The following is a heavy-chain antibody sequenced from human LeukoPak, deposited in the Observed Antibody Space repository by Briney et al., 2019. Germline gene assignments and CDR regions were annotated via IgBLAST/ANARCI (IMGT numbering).Heavy chain of an antibody. V-gene: IGHV4-39*01. CDR2: ISYGGST. J-gene: IGHJ5*02. CDR1: GGSISSSSYS. Sequence: SETLSLTCTVSGGSISSSSYSWGWIRQAPGKGLEWIGIISYGGSTHYNPSLKSRVYIAVDTSKNQFSLKLSSVTAADTAVYYCARSWYYGSGRYYPDWFDPWGQGTLVTVSS. CDR3: ARSWYYGSGRYYPDWFDP. D-gene: IGHD3-10*01.